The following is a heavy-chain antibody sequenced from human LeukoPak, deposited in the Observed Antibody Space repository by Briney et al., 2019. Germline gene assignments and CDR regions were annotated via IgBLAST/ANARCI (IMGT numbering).Heavy chain of an antibody. D-gene: IGHD2-2*01. CDR3: AAKGYCSSIECRVMDV. CDR1: GFIISSYA. Sequence: PGGSLRLSCAASGFIISSYAMSWVRQAPGKGLEWVSTITGSGGYTYYADSVKGRFTISRDNANNSLYLQMNSLRAEDTAVYYCAAKGYCSSIECRVMDVWGKGTTVTVSS. J-gene: IGHJ6*03. V-gene: IGHV3-23*01. CDR2: ITGSGGYT.